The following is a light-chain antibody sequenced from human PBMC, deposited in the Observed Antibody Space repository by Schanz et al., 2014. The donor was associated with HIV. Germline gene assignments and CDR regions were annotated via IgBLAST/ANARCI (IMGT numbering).Light chain of an antibody. CDR2: KTS. J-gene: IGKJ2*01. CDR3: QQLNSYPRYT. Sequence: DIQMTQSPSTLSASVGDRVTITCRASQSIGSWLAWYQQRPGEAPKLLIYKTSGLESGVPSRFSGSGSGTEFTLTISSLQPEDFATYYCQQLNSYPRYTFGQGTKLEIK. CDR1: QSIGSW. V-gene: IGKV1-5*03.